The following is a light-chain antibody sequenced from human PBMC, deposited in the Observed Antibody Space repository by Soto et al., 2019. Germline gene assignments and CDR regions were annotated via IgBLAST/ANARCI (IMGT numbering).Light chain of an antibody. CDR2: DAS. CDR3: QQYGSSSPT. V-gene: IGKV1-5*01. J-gene: IGKJ2*01. Sequence: DIQMTQSPSTLSASVGDGVTITCRASQNISVWLAWYQQRPGKAPKFLMYDASSLETGVPSRFSGRGSGTEFTLPVRSLQHDDSATYYCQQYGSSSPTFGQGNKLEIK. CDR1: QNISVW.